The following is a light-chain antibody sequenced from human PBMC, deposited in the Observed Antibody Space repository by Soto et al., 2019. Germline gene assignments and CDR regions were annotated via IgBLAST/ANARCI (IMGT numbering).Light chain of an antibody. Sequence: AIRMTQSPSSFSASTGDRVTITCRASQGISSYLAWYQQKPGKAPKLLIYAASTLQSGVPSRLSGSGSGTDFALTISSLESEDFATYYCEQYYSYPHSFGEGTKVDIK. J-gene: IGKJ1*01. CDR2: AAS. CDR3: EQYYSYPHS. V-gene: IGKV1-8*01. CDR1: QGISSY.